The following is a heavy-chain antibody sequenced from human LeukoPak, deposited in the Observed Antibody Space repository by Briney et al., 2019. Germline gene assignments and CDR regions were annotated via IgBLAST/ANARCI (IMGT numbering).Heavy chain of an antibody. CDR3: ARIPIAAAGTDDNYYYYYMDV. CDR2: IYYSGST. CDR1: GGSISSHY. D-gene: IGHD6-13*01. J-gene: IGHJ6*03. Sequence: PSETLSLTCTVSGGSISSHYWSWIRQPPGKGLEWIGYIYYSGSTNYNPSLKSRVTISVDTSKNQFSLKLSSVTAADTAVYYCARIPIAAAGTDDNYYYYYMDVWGKGTTVTVSS. V-gene: IGHV4-59*11.